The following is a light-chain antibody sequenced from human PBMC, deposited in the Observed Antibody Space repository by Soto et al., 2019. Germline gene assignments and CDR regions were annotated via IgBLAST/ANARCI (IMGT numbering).Light chain of an antibody. CDR2: MIS. CDR3: MQATQPYT. CDR1: QSLVHRDGNTY. V-gene: IGKV2-24*01. Sequence: EIVMTQTPLSSRVTLGQPASISCRSSQSLVHRDGNTYLSWLHQRPGQPPRLLIYMISDRFSGVPDRFSGSGAGTDFTLKISRVEAEDVGVYYCMQATQPYTFGQGTKLE. J-gene: IGKJ2*01.